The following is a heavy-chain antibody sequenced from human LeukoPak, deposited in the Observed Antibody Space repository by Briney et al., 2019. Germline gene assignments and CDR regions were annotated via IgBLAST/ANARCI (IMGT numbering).Heavy chain of an antibody. CDR2: ISSSGSST. V-gene: IGHV3-11*04. CDR1: GFTFSDYY. D-gene: IGHD3-16*02. CDR3: ARASPDLSLFDP. J-gene: IGHJ5*02. Sequence: GGSLRLSCAASGFTFSDYYMSWIRQAPGKGLEWVSYISSSGSSTYYADSVKGRFTISRDNSKNTLYLQMNSLRAEDTAVYYCARASPDLSLFDPWGQGTLVTVSS.